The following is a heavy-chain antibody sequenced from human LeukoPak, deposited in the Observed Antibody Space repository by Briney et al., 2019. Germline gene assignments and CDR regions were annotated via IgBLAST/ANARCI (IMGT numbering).Heavy chain of an antibody. Sequence: SETLSLTCTVSGGSISSSSYYWGWIRQPPGKGLEWIGSIYYSGSTYYNPSLKSRVTISVDTSKNPFSLTLRSVTAADTAVYYCARSLSGPVIANWFDPWGQGTLVTVSS. D-gene: IGHD4-11*01. CDR1: GGSISSSSYY. V-gene: IGHV4-39*01. CDR2: IYYSGST. J-gene: IGHJ5*02. CDR3: ARSLSGPVIANWFDP.